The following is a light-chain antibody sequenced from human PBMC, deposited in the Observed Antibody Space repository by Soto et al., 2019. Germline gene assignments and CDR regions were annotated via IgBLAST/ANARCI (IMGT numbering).Light chain of an antibody. Sequence: PGERATLSCRASQRLSSNYLAWYQQKPGQSPRLLIYGTSSRAPGIPDRFSGSGSGTDFTLTISGLEPEDSAVYYCQQYGTLPPRYTFGQGTKLEIK. CDR3: QQYGTLPPRYT. V-gene: IGKV3-20*01. CDR1: QRLSSNY. J-gene: IGKJ2*01. CDR2: GTS.